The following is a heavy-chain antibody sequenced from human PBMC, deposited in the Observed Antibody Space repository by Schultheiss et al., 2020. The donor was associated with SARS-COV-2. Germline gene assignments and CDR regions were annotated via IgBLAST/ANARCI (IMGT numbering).Heavy chain of an antibody. Sequence: GGSLRLSCAASGFTFSSYDMHWVRQATGKGLEWVSAIGTAGDPYYPGSVKGRFTISRENAKNSLYLQMNSLRAEDTAVYYCARDRSPFPKSSSTSAAKGGGDYWGQGTLVTVSS. CDR1: GFTFSSYD. J-gene: IGHJ4*02. CDR2: IGTAGDP. V-gene: IGHV3-13*05. CDR3: ARDRSPFPKSSSTSAAKGGGDY. D-gene: IGHD2-2*01.